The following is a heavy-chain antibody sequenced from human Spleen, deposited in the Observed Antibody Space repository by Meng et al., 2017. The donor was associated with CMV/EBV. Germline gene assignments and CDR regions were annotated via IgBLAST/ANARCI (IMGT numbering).Heavy chain of an antibody. D-gene: IGHD5-18*01. CDR1: GFTFKSYA. CDR2: ISDSGDSP. V-gene: IGHV3-23*01. J-gene: IGHJ4*02. CDR3: AKTLNGYGGEDS. Sequence: CTDSGFTFKSYAMTWVRQAPGKGLEWISLISDSGDSPYYADSVKGRFTISRDNSKNMVYLQMKSLRADDTARYYCAKTLNGYGGEDSWGQGTLVTVSS.